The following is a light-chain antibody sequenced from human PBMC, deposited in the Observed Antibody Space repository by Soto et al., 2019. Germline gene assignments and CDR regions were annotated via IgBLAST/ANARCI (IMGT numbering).Light chain of an antibody. CDR3: CSYAGSSTFNYV. J-gene: IGLJ1*01. CDR1: SSDVGSYNL. Sequence: QSALTQPASVSGSPGQSITISCTGTSSDVGSYNLVSWYQQHPGKSPKLMIYEGSKRPSGVSNRFSGSKSGNTASLTISGLQAEDEAYFYCCSYAGSSTFNYVFGTGTMVT. V-gene: IGLV2-23*03. CDR2: EGS.